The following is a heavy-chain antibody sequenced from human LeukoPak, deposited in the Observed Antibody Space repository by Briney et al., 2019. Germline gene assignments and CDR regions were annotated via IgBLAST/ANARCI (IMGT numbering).Heavy chain of an antibody. CDR2: IRRSGSTI. Sequence: GGSLRLSCAASGFTFSHSYMSWIRQAPGTGLEWVSYIRRSGSTIYYADSVKGRFTISRDNAKNSLYPQMNSLRAEDTAVYYCARDRVVVVPAAFDYWGQGTLVTVSS. V-gene: IGHV3-11*04. CDR3: ARDRVVVVPAAFDY. CDR1: GFTFSHSY. D-gene: IGHD2-2*01. J-gene: IGHJ4*02.